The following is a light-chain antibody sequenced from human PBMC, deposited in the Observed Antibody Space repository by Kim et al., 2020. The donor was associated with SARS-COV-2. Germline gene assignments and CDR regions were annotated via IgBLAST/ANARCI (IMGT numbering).Light chain of an antibody. V-gene: IGKV1-39*01. J-gene: IGKJ1*01. Sequence: DIQMTQSPSSLSASVGDRVTITCRASQSISTYLSWYQWKAGKAPKLLIYSASILQVGVPSRFSGSGSGTDFTLTITNLQPEDFATYYCQQSNSAPPWTFGQGTKVDIK. CDR2: SAS. CDR3: QQSNSAPPWT. CDR1: QSISTY.